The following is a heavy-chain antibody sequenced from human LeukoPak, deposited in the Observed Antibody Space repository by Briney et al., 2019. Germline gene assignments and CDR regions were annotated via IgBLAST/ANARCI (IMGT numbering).Heavy chain of an antibody. CDR3: ARVPYDSSGYYDY. J-gene: IGHJ4*02. CDR1: GGSITRYY. Sequence: PSETLSLTCSVSGGSITRYYWTWIRQPAGKGLEWIGRIYNSENIKYSPSLKSRVIMSIDKSKNQFSLKLSSVTAADTAVYYCARVPYDSSGYYDYWGQGTLVTVSS. D-gene: IGHD3-22*01. CDR2: IYNSENI. V-gene: IGHV4-4*07.